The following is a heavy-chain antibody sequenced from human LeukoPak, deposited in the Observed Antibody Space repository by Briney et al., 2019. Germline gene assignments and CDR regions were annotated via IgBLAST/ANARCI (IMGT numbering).Heavy chain of an antibody. Sequence: SETLSLTCTVSGGSISSYYWSWIRQPPGKGLEWIGYIYYSGSTNYNPSLKSRVTMSVDTSKNQFSLRLSSVTAADTAIYYCARDVGYCSSASCYVWFDPWGQGTLVTVSS. CDR1: GGSISSYY. D-gene: IGHD2-2*01. CDR3: ARDVGYCSSASCYVWFDP. V-gene: IGHV4-59*01. CDR2: IYYSGST. J-gene: IGHJ5*02.